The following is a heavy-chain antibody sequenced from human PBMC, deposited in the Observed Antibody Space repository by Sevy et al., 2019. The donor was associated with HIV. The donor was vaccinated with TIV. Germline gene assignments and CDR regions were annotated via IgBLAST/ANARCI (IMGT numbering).Heavy chain of an antibody. J-gene: IGHJ4*02. CDR1: GFTFSANW. Sequence: GGSLRLSCAASGFTFSANWMNWVRQAPGKGLEWVANIKGNGSDKHYVDSVEGRFTISRDNAKNLLYLQMNSLRVEDTAVYYCAHETFGRFESWAQRTLLPFSS. CDR3: AHETFGRFES. V-gene: IGHV3-7*01. D-gene: IGHD3-16*01. CDR2: IKGNGSDK.